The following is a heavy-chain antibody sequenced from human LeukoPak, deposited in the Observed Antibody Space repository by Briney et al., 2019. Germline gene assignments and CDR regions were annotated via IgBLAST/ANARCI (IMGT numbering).Heavy chain of an antibody. CDR3: ARSTVLRFLEWLTHNDAFDI. D-gene: IGHD3-3*01. Sequence: SETLSLTCTVSGGSISSGSYYWSWIRQPAGKGLEWIGRIYTSGSTNYNPSLKSRVTISVDTSKNQFSLKLSSVTAADTAVYYCARSTVLRFLEWLTHNDAFDIWGQGTMVTVSS. CDR2: IYTSGST. CDR1: GGSISSGSYY. J-gene: IGHJ3*02. V-gene: IGHV4-61*02.